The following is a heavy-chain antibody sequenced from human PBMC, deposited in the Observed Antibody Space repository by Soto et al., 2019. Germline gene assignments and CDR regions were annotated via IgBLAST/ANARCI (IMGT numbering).Heavy chain of an antibody. D-gene: IGHD5-12*01. V-gene: IGHV3-30-3*01. CDR2: ISYDGSNK. Sequence: GGSLRLSCAASGFTFSSYAMHWVRQAPGKGLEWVAVISYDGSNKYYADSVKGRFTISRDNSKNTLYLQMNSLRAEDTAVYYCARDHGGYDFYYYYGMDVWGQGTTVTVSS. CDR3: ARDHGGYDFYYYYGMDV. J-gene: IGHJ6*02. CDR1: GFTFSSYA.